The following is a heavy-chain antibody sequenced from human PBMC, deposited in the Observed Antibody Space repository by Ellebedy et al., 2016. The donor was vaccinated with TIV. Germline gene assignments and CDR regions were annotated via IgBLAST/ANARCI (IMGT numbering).Heavy chain of an antibody. CDR2: IKRDGSEK. V-gene: IGHV3-7*01. Sequence: GESLKISXAASGFTFSTYLMSWVRQAPGMGLEWVANIKRDGSEKYYLDSVKGRFTISRDNAKNSLYLQMNSLRAEDTAVYYCVRDGGLSKTVVTPGWFDPWGQGTLVTVSS. CDR1: GFTFSTYL. D-gene: IGHD4-23*01. CDR3: VRDGGLSKTVVTPGWFDP. J-gene: IGHJ5*02.